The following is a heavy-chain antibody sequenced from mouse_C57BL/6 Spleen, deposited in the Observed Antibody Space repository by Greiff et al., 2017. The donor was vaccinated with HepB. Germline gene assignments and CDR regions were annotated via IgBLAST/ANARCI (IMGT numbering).Heavy chain of an antibody. Sequence: VQLKQSGPELVKPGASVKISCKASGYSFTDYNMNWVKQSNGKSLEWIGVINPNYGTTSYNQKFKGKATLTVDKSSSTAYMQLNSLTSEDSTVYYCARWTGNWDGYAMDYWGQGTSVTVSS. J-gene: IGHJ4*01. CDR3: ARWTGNWDGYAMDY. D-gene: IGHD4-1*01. V-gene: IGHV1-39*01. CDR2: INPNYGTT. CDR1: GYSFTDYN.